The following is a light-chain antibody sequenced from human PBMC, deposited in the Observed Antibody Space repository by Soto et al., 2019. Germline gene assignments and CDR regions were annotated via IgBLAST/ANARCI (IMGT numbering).Light chain of an antibody. CDR2: GAS. V-gene: IGKV3-15*01. CDR1: QSVAGN. CDR3: QQYNNWPPAT. Sequence: ERVMTQSPATLSVSPGERVTLSCRASQSVAGNLAWHQQKPGQAPRLLIYGASTRATGIPARFSGSGSGTEFTLTISSLQSEDFAVYYCQQYNNWPPATFGQGTKVDIK. J-gene: IGKJ1*01.